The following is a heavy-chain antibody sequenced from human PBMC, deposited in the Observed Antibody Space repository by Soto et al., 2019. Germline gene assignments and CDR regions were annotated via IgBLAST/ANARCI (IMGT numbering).Heavy chain of an antibody. CDR3: ARETTRRGRYGMDV. Sequence: QLQLQESGSGLVKPSRTLSLTCAVSGGSISSGGYSWSWIRQPPGKGLEWIGYIYHSGSTYYNPSLKSRVTISVDRSKNQFSLKLSSVTAADTAVYYCARETTRRGRYGMDVWGQGTTVTVSS. J-gene: IGHJ6*02. D-gene: IGHD1-7*01. V-gene: IGHV4-30-2*01. CDR1: GGSISSGGYS. CDR2: IYHSGST.